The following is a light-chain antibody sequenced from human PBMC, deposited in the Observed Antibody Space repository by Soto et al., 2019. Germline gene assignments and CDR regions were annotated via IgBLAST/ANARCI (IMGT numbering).Light chain of an antibody. CDR3: QQYGSLIT. Sequence: ESVLTQSPGTLSLCPGERATLSCRACQSVSSGYFAWYQQKPGQALRLLIYGTSSRATGIADRFSGRGSGTDFTLTISRLEPEDLAVYYCQQYGSLITSGQATRLEI. V-gene: IGKV3-20*01. CDR1: QSVSSGY. J-gene: IGKJ5*01. CDR2: GTS.